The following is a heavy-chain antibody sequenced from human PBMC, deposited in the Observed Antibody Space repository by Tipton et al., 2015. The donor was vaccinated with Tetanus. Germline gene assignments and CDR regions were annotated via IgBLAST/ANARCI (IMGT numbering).Heavy chain of an antibody. J-gene: IGHJ4*02. Sequence: QVQLVQSGPEVKKTGSSVKVSCKASGYTFTYRQLHWVRQAPGQGLEWMGWISAYNGNTNYAQKLQGRVTMTTDTSTSTAYMELRSLRSDDTAVYYCARASGYSYGPRNYFDYWGQGTLVTVSS. D-gene: IGHD5-18*01. V-gene: IGHV1-18*04. CDR3: ARASGYSYGPRNYFDY. CDR1: GYTFTYRQ. CDR2: ISAYNGNT.